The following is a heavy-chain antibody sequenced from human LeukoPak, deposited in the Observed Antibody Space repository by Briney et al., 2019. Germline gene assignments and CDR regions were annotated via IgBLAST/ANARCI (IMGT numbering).Heavy chain of an antibody. CDR1: GGSISSYY. J-gene: IGHJ3*02. D-gene: IGHD2-2*01. CDR2: IYYSGST. Sequence: PSETLSLTCTVSGGSISSYYWSWIRQPPGKGLEWIGYIYYSGSTNYNPSLKSRVTISVDTSKNQFSLKMSSVIAADTAVYYCARILGYCTSTNCHDAFDIWGQGTMVTVSS. V-gene: IGHV4-59*08. CDR3: ARILGYCTSTNCHDAFDI.